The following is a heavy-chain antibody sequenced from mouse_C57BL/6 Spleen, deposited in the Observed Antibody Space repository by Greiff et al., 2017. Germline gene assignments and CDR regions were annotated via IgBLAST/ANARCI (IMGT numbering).Heavy chain of an antibody. CDR1: GYSITSGYY. J-gene: IGHJ4*01. CDR3: AIYDGYYYAMDY. D-gene: IGHD2-3*01. Sequence: EVKLQESGPGLVKPSQSLSLTCSVTGYSITSGYYWNWIRQFPGNKLEWMGYISYDGSNNYNPTLKNRISITRDTSKNQFFLKLNSVTTEDTATYYCAIYDGYYYAMDYWGQGTSVTVSS. V-gene: IGHV3-6*01. CDR2: ISYDGSN.